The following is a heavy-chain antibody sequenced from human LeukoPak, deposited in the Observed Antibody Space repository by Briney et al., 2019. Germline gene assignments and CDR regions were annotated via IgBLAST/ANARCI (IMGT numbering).Heavy chain of an antibody. Sequence: SETLSLTCTVSGGSISGYFWSWIRQPPGEGLQFIGYIFYTGTARYNPSLNSRVTMSVDTSKNQFSLKLSSVTAADTAVYYCAKFATVTTPNWIDSWGQGTLVTVSS. CDR1: GGSISGYF. D-gene: IGHD4-17*01. J-gene: IGHJ5*01. CDR3: AKFATVTTPNWIDS. V-gene: IGHV4-59*03. CDR2: IFYTGTA.